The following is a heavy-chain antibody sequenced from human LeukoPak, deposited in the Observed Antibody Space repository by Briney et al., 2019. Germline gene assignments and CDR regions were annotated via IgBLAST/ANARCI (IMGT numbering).Heavy chain of an antibody. V-gene: IGHV3-21*01. CDR1: GFTFSDHC. Sequence: NCGGSPTPSCVASGFTFSDHCMNWVRQAPGKGLEWVSSITSSGSSALYADSLRVRFTISRDNAKNSLYLQMNSLRPGDTAVYYCARERYSRSSHDTLDLGGKGPRSTFSS. J-gene: IGHJ6*04. D-gene: IGHD6-6*01. CDR2: ITSSGSSA. CDR3: ARERYSRSSHDTLDL.